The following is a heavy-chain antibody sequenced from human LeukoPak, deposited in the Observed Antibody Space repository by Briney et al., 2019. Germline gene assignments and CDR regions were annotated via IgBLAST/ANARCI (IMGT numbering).Heavy chain of an antibody. V-gene: IGHV3-23*01. CDR2: LSGSGGST. J-gene: IGHJ4*02. CDR3: AKVDLGYYDFWSGYDFDF. CDR1: GFTFSSYA. Sequence: PGGSLRLSCAASGFTFSSYAMSWVRQAPGKGLEWVSALSGSGGSTYYADSVEGRFTISRDNSKNTLYLQMNSLRAEDTAVYYCAKVDLGYYDFWSGYDFDFWGQGTLVTVSS. D-gene: IGHD3-3*01.